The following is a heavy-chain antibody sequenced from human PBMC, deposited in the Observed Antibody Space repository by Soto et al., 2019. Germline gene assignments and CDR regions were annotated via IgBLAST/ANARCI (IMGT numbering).Heavy chain of an antibody. CDR3: AKGRGPAYYDFWSGYFEVDAFDI. V-gene: IGHV3-23*01. CDR1: GFTFSSYA. J-gene: IGHJ3*02. Sequence: EVQLLESGGGLVQPGGSLRLSCAASGFTFSSYAMSWVRQAPGKGLEWVSAISGSGGSTYYADSVKGRFTISRDNSKNTLDLQMNSLRAEDTAVYYCAKGRGPAYYDFWSGYFEVDAFDIWGQGTMVTVSS. D-gene: IGHD3-3*01. CDR2: ISGSGGST.